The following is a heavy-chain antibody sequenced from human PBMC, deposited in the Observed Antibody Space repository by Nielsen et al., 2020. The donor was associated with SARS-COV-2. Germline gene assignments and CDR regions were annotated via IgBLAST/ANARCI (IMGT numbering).Heavy chain of an antibody. Sequence: GESLKISCAASGFTFDDYGMSWVRQAPGKGLEWVSGINWNGGSTGYADSVKGRFTISRDNAKNSLYLQMNSLRAEDTALHHCAGVDDSSGYYRIRYWGQGTLVTVSS. CDR2: INWNGGST. CDR1: GFTFDDYG. CDR3: AGVDDSSGYYRIRY. V-gene: IGHV3-20*01. J-gene: IGHJ4*02. D-gene: IGHD3-22*01.